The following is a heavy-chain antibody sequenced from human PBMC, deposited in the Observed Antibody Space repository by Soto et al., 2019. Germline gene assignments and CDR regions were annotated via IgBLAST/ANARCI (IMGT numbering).Heavy chain of an antibody. CDR1: GFTFSSCT. CDR2: ISPSTSHI. CDR3: SGCSGGACHQNYGMDV. Sequence: EVHLVESGGGLCKPGGSLRLSCAVSGFTFSSCTMNWVRQAPGKGLEWVSSISPSTSHIYYADSVKGRFTISRDNAKNSLFLQMNCLRAEDTAVYYCSGCSGGACHQNYGMDVWGQGTTVTVSS. V-gene: IGHV3-21*01. J-gene: IGHJ6*02. D-gene: IGHD2-15*01.